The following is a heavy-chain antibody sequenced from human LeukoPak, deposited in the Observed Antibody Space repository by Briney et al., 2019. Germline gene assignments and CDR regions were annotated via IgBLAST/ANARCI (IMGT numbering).Heavy chain of an antibody. CDR3: ARGGYYEIGAFDI. CDR2: ISSNGGST. D-gene: IGHD3-9*01. CDR1: GFTFSSYA. V-gene: IGHV3-64*01. Sequence: PGGSLRLSCAASGFTFSSYAMHWVRPAPGKGLEYVSAISSNGGSTYYANSVKGRFTISRDNSKNTLYLQMGSLRAEDMAVYYYARGGYYEIGAFDIWGQGTMVTVSS. J-gene: IGHJ3*02.